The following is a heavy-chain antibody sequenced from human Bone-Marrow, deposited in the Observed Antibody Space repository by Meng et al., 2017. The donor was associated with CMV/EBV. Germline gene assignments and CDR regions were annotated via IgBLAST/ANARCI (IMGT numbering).Heavy chain of an antibody. CDR1: GYTFTSYG. J-gene: IGHJ6*02. D-gene: IGHD2-2*01. CDR2: ISAYNGNT. V-gene: IGHV1-18*01. Sequence: ASVKVSCKASGYTFTSYGISWVRQAPGQGLEWMGWISAYNGNTNYAQKLQGRVTMTTDTSTSTAYMELRSLRSDDTAVYYCARVMSRGFPRYCSSTRCEKRGMDVWGQGTTVTVSS. CDR3: ARVMSRGFPRYCSSTRCEKRGMDV.